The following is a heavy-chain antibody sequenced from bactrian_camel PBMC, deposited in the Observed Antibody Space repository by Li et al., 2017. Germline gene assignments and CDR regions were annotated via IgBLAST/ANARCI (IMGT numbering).Heavy chain of an antibody. CDR2: IYTGGGST. D-gene: IGHD4*01. Sequence: HVQLVESGGGSVQAGGSLRISCTVSGYTYGSSCMGWFRWAPGKEREFVAGIYTGGGSTYYADSVKGRFTISQDNAKNTVYLQMNSLKPEDTAMYFCAADPDRYYSDCMAANFQSWGQGTQVTVS. CDR1: GYTYGSSC. V-gene: IGHV3-3*01. CDR3: AADPDRYYSDCMAANFQS. J-gene: IGHJ4*01.